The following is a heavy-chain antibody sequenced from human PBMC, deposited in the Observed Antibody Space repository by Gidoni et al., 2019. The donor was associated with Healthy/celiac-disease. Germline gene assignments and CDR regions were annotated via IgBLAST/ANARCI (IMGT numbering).Heavy chain of an antibody. J-gene: IGHJ4*02. CDR3: ARVTFSYSSGWYYFDY. V-gene: IGHV4-4*02. Sequence: STNYNPSLKSRVTISVDKSKNQFSLKLSSVTAADTAVYYCARVTFSYSSGWYYFDYWGQGTLVTVSS. D-gene: IGHD6-19*01. CDR2: ST.